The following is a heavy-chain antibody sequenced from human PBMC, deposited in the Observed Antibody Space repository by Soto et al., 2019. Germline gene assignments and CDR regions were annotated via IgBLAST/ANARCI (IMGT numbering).Heavy chain of an antibody. V-gene: IGHV4-59*01. J-gene: IGHJ5*02. CDR2: IYYSGRT. Sequence: SETLSLTCTVSGGSISSYDWSWIRQPPGKGLEWIGYIYYSGRTNYNPSLKSRVTISVDTSKNQFSLKLNSVTAADTAVYYCAREIRGYSGYDSRLGEVFDPWGQGTLVTVSS. D-gene: IGHD5-12*01. CDR3: AREIRGYSGYDSRLGEVFDP. CDR1: GGSISSYD.